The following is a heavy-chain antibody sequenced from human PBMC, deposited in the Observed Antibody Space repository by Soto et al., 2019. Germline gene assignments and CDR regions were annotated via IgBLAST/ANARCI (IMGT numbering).Heavy chain of an antibody. D-gene: IGHD4-17*01. Sequence: QVQLVQSGAEVKKPGASVKVSCKASGYTFTSYDINWVRQATGQGLEWMGWMNPNSGNTGYAQKFQGRVTMTRNTSISTAYMELSSLGSEDTGVYYCARALSTVTTKTALCCWGQGTMVTVSS. CDR1: GYTFTSYD. CDR3: ARALSTVTTKTALCC. J-gene: IGHJ3*01. CDR2: MNPNSGNT. V-gene: IGHV1-8*01.